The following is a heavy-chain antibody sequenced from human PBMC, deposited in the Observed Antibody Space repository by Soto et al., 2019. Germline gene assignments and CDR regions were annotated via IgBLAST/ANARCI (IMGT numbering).Heavy chain of an antibody. D-gene: IGHD3-22*01. CDR3: ARGGDYYDSSGYYSPRYYYGMDV. J-gene: IGHJ6*02. Sequence: EVQLVETGGGLIQPGGFLRLSCAASGFTVSSNYMSWVRQAPGKGLEWVSVIYSGGSTYYADSVKGRFTISRDNSKNTLYLQMNSLRAEDTAVYYCARGGDYYDSSGYYSPRYYYGMDVWGQGTTVTVSS. CDR1: GFTVSSNY. CDR2: IYSGGST. V-gene: IGHV3-53*02.